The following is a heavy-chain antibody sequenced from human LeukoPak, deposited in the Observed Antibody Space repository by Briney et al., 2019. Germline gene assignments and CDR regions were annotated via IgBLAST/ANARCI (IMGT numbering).Heavy chain of an antibody. CDR3: ARRRDSGSLQHFDY. Sequence: GGSLRLSCAASGVTFSSFWMSWVRQAPGKGLEWVANIKQDGSEKYYVDSVKGRFTISRDNAKNSLYLQMNSLRAEDTAVYYCARRRDSGSLQHFDYWGQGTLVTVSS. D-gene: IGHD1-26*01. J-gene: IGHJ4*02. CDR1: GVTFSSFW. CDR2: IKQDGSEK. V-gene: IGHV3-7*03.